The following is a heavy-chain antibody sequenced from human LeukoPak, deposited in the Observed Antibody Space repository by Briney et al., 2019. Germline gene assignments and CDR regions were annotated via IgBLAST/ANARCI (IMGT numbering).Heavy chain of an antibody. CDR1: GFIFSSYT. CDR3: ARDVMVRNWFDP. V-gene: IGHV3-21*01. Sequence: GGSLRLSCAASGFIFSSYTMNWVRQAPGKGLEWVSSINSRSDKIFYADSVKGRFTISRDNAKNSLYLQMNSLRAEDTAVYYCARDVMVRNWFDPWGQGTLVTVS. D-gene: IGHD3-10*01. J-gene: IGHJ5*02. CDR2: INSRSDKI.